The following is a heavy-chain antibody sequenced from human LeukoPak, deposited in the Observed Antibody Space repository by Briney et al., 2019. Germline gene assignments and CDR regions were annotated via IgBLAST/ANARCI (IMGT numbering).Heavy chain of an antibody. J-gene: IGHJ4*02. Sequence: PSETLSLTCTVSGGSISSGAYSWSWIRQPPGKGLEWIGYIYQSGSTYYNPSLKSRVTISVDRSKNQFSLKLSSVTAADTAVYYCARSTVTKGVFDYWGQGTLVTVSS. CDR3: ARSTVTKGVFDY. V-gene: IGHV4-30-2*01. D-gene: IGHD4-17*01. CDR1: GGSISSGAYS. CDR2: IYQSGST.